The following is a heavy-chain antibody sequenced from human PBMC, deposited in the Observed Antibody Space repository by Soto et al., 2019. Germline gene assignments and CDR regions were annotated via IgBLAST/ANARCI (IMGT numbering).Heavy chain of an antibody. V-gene: IGHV3-23*01. CDR1: GFTFSNYA. Sequence: LRLSCAASGFTFSNYAMSWVRQAPGKGLEWFSAISGSDDTTYYADSVKGRFTISRDNSKNTLYMQMYSLRAEDTAVYYCAKGKGYCSSTSCYFSRPFDYWGQGTLVTVSS. CDR2: ISGSDDTT. D-gene: IGHD2-2*01. CDR3: AKGKGYCSSTSCYFSRPFDY. J-gene: IGHJ4*02.